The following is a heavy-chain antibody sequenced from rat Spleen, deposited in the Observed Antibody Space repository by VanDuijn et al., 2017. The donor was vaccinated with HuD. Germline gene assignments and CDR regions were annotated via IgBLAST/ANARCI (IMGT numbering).Heavy chain of an antibody. Sequence: EVQLVESGGGSVQPGRSLKLSCAASGFTFSTYGMAWVRQTPTKGLEWVATFSSDGSSTYYRDSVKGRFTISRDNAKSTLYLQMDSLRSEDTATYYCATDPYYYDGTYWHYFDYWGQGVMVTVSS. CDR1: GFTFSTYG. V-gene: IGHV5-29*01. CDR2: FSSDGSST. J-gene: IGHJ2*01. CDR3: ATDPYYYDGTYWHYFDY. D-gene: IGHD1-12*02.